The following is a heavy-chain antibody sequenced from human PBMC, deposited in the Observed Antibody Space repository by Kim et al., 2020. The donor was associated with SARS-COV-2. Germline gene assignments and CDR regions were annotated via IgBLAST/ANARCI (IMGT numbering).Heavy chain of an antibody. J-gene: IGHJ4*02. D-gene: IGHD3-22*01. Sequence: NYNPSVQSRVTISPDTSKNQVSLKLSSVTAADTAVYYCGRAGDSSGYPDYWGQGILVTVSS. V-gene: IGHV4-59*01. CDR3: GRAGDSSGYPDY.